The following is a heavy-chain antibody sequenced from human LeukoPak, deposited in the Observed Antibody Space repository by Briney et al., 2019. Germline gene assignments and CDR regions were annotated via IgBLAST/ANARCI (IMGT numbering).Heavy chain of an antibody. CDR3: VRDHCGGDCATPPLGFDD. Sequence: PGRSLRLSCAASGFTFSTYGMHWVRQAPGRGLEWVAVIWYDGSKAYYADSVTGRFTISGDKSNNAVYLQMTSLRAEDTALYYCVRDHCGGDCATPPLGFDDWGQGTLVTVSS. CDR2: IWYDGSKA. D-gene: IGHD2-21*02. V-gene: IGHV3-33*01. J-gene: IGHJ4*02. CDR1: GFTFSTYG.